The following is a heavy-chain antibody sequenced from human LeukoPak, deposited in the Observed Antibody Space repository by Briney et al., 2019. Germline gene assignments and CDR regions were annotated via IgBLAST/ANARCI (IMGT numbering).Heavy chain of an antibody. Sequence: GGSLRLSCAASGFTFSSYSMNWVRQAPGKGLEWVSYISSSSSTTYYADSVKGRFTISRDNAKNSLYLQMNSLRAEDTAVYYCARDWVGATRSDAFDIWGQGTMVTVSS. J-gene: IGHJ3*02. CDR1: GFTFSSYS. CDR2: ISSSSSTT. CDR3: ARDWVGATRSDAFDI. V-gene: IGHV3-48*01. D-gene: IGHD1-26*01.